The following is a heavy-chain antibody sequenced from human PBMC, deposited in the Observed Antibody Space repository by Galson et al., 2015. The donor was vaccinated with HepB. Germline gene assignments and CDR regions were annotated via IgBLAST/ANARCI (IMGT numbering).Heavy chain of an antibody. V-gene: IGHV3-30*18. D-gene: IGHD1-14*01. CDR1: GFTFSSYG. CDR2: ISYDGSNK. Sequence: LRLSCAASGFTFSSYGMHWVRQAPGKGLEWVAVISYDGSNKYYADSVKGRFTISRDNSKNTLYLQMNSLRAEDTAVYYCAKGGSARTFDYWGQGTLVTASS. CDR3: AKGGSARTFDY. J-gene: IGHJ4*02.